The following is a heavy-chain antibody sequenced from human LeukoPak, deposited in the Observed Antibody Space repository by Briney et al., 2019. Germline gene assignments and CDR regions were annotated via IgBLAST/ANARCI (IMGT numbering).Heavy chain of an antibody. CDR3: ASGDIVVVPTQSRLIYFQH. CDR1: GGSISSSSYY. CDR2: IYYSGST. V-gene: IGHV4-61*05. D-gene: IGHD2-2*01. Sequence: SETLSLTCTVSGGSISSSSYYWSWIRQPPGKGLEWIGYIYYSGSTNYNPSLKSRVTISVDTSKNQFSLKLSSVTAADTAVYYCASGDIVVVPTQSRLIYFQHWGQGTLVTVSS. J-gene: IGHJ1*01.